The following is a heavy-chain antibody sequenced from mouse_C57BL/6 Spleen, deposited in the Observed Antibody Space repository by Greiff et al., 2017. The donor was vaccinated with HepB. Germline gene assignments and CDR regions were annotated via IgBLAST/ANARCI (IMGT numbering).Heavy chain of an antibody. CDR3: ARTGDYYGSSYDY. CDR2: INPGSGGT. J-gene: IGHJ2*01. V-gene: IGHV1-54*01. Sequence: QVQLQQSGAELVRPGTSVKVSCKASGYAFTNYLIEWVKQRPGQGLEWIGVINPGSGGTNYNEKFKGKATLTADKSSSTAYMQLSSLTSEDSAVYFGARTGDYYGSSYDYWGQGTTLTVSS. CDR1: GYAFTNYL. D-gene: IGHD1-1*01.